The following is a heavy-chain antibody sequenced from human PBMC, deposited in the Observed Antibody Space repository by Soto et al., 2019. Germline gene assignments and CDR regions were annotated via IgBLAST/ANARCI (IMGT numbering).Heavy chain of an antibody. Sequence: EVQLVESGGGLVQPRGSLRLSCAASGFSFSDYWIHWVRQAPEKGLEWVSRIKTDGTSTDYADSVKGRFTISRDNAKNTLYLQMNSLSAEDTAVYYCAKREGNTYGLFHWGQGTLVTVSS. D-gene: IGHD3-10*01. CDR1: GFSFSDYW. V-gene: IGHV3-74*01. CDR2: IKTDGTST. CDR3: AKREGNTYGLFH. J-gene: IGHJ4*02.